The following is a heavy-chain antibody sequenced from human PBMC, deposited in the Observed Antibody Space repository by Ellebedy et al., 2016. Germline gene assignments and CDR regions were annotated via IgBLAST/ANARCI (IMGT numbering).Heavy chain of an antibody. J-gene: IGHJ4*02. CDR2: IFYDGSQI. CDR1: GFTFSDFG. CDR3: TKAFRHYYDSSGWQH. V-gene: IGHV3-33*03. Sequence: GESLKISXAASGFTFSDFGMHWVRQAPGKGLEWVAVIFYDGSQIHYADSVKGRFTISRDNSKNTLSLQLNSLRVEDTAVYYCTKAFRHYYDSSGWQHWGQGTLVTVSS. D-gene: IGHD3-22*01.